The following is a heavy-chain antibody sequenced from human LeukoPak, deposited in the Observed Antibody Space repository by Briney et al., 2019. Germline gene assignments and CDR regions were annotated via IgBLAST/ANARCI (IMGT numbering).Heavy chain of an antibody. V-gene: IGHV1-69*05. J-gene: IGHJ4*02. CDR3: ARSGGYCSSTSCLYFDY. Sequence: ASVKVSCKASGGTFSSYAISWVRQAPGQGLEWMGGIIPIFGTANYAQKFQGRVTITTDESTSTAYMELSSLRSEDTAVYYCARSGGYCSSTSCLYFDYWGQGTLVTVSS. CDR1: GGTFSSYA. D-gene: IGHD2-2*01. CDR2: IIPIFGTA.